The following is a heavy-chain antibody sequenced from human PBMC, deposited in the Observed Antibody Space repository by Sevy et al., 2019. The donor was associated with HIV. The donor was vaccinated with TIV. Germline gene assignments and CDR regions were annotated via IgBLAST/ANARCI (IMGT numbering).Heavy chain of an antibody. Sequence: SETLSLTCTVSGGSISSYYWSWIRQPAGKGLEWIGRIYTSGSTNYNPSLKSRVTMSVDTSKNQFSLKLSRLTAADTAVYYCARGLEYSSVSGASYYFDYWGQGTLVTVSS. CDR2: IYTSGST. J-gene: IGHJ4*02. CDR1: GGSISSYY. CDR3: ARGLEYSSVSGASYYFDY. V-gene: IGHV4-4*07. D-gene: IGHD6-19*01.